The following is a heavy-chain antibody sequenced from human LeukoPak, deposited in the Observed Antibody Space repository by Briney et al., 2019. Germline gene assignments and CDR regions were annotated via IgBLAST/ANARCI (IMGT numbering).Heavy chain of an antibody. D-gene: IGHD4-23*01. CDR2: VDPEDGET. J-gene: IGHJ4*02. CDR3: ATILRYAVVKGAFDY. Sequence: ASVKVSCKASGYTFTDYYMHWVQQAPGKGLEWMGRVDPEDGETIYAEKFQGRVTITADTSTDTAYMELSSLRSEDTAVYYCATILRYAVVKGAFDYWGQGTLVTVSS. V-gene: IGHV1-69-2*01. CDR1: GYTFTDYY.